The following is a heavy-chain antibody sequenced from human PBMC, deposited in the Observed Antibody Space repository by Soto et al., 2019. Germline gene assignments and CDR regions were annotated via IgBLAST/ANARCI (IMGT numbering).Heavy chain of an antibody. Sequence: ETLSLTCSVSGGSISSSSHYWGWIRQPPGKGLEWIGNIFYSGSTYYNPSLKSRVTISVDTSKNQFSLKLSSVTAADTAVYYCARRESYDILTGYYHFDYWGQGTLVTVSS. CDR2: IFYSGST. V-gene: IGHV4-39*01. J-gene: IGHJ4*02. D-gene: IGHD3-9*01. CDR3: ARRESYDILTGYYHFDY. CDR1: GGSISSSSHY.